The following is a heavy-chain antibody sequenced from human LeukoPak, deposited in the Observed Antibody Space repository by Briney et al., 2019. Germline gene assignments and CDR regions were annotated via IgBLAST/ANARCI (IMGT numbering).Heavy chain of an antibody. Sequence: PGGSLRLSCAASGFTFSTYTMNWVRQAPGKGLEWVSGIYGSGGASFYADSVKGRFTISRDNPQNTVFLRMDSLRDEDTALYYCAKDLRKDGIWDIDYWGQGTLVTVSS. V-gene: IGHV3-23*01. CDR1: GFTFSTYT. CDR3: AKDLRKDGIWDIDY. D-gene: IGHD1-14*01. CDR2: IYGSGGAS. J-gene: IGHJ4*02.